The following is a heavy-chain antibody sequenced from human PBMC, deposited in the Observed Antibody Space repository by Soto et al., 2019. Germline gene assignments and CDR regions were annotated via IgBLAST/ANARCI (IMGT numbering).Heavy chain of an antibody. J-gene: IGHJ6*02. CDR3: ARTYYYDSSGPSGMDV. Sequence: SVKVSCKASGGTFSSYAISWVRQAPGQGLEWMGGIIPIFGTANYAQKFQGRVTITADKSTSTAYMELSSLRSEDTAVYYCARTYYYDSSGPSGMDVWGQGTTVTVSS. CDR2: IIPIFGTA. D-gene: IGHD3-22*01. V-gene: IGHV1-69*06. CDR1: GGTFSSYA.